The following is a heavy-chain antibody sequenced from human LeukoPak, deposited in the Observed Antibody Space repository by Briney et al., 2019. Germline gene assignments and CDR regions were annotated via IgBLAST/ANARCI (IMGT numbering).Heavy chain of an antibody. J-gene: IGHJ5*02. CDR3: SRGGANDL. CDR2: IFTNGST. D-gene: IGHD4/OR15-4a*01. V-gene: IGHV4-4*07. CDR1: GGSITSDY. Sequence: SETLSLTCTVVGGSITSDYWSWIRQPAGKGLEWFGRIFTNGSTAFSPSFKSRVTMSLDTSKNQFFLKLSSVTAADTAAYFCSRGGANDLWGQGTLVTVSS.